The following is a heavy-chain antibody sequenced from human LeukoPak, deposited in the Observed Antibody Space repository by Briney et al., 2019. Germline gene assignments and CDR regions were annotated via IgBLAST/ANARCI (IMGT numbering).Heavy chain of an antibody. CDR3: AHRGPLYGNWNGGNFHL. J-gene: IGHJ1*01. CDR2: IHWYDDK. D-gene: IGHD1-20*01. CDR1: GFSVSTNGVD. Sequence: ESGPTRVKPTQTLTLTCTFSGFSVSTNGVDVGWCSQLPGTALEGLAFIHWYDDKRYSTSLKSRLSIIKDTSKNQVVLTMTNLDPVDTGTYYCAHRGPLYGNWNGGNFHLWGQGTVLSVPS. V-gene: IGHV2-5*01.